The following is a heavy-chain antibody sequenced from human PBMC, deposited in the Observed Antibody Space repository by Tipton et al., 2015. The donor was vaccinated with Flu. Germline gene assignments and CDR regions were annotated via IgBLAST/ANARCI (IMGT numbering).Heavy chain of an antibody. J-gene: IGHJ4*02. D-gene: IGHD3-10*01. V-gene: IGHV1-69*09. CDR1: GGTFNNLA. CDR2: IIPTLRIS. CDR3: AADTMIQGVIVKPGDY. Sequence: QLVQSGPEVKKTGSSAKVSCKASGGTFNNLAISWVRQAPGQGLEWMGGIIPTLRISNYIDKFRDRVTITADKSTSTAYMEIRSLRSEDTAVYYCAADTMIQGVIVKPGDYWGQGTVVTVSS.